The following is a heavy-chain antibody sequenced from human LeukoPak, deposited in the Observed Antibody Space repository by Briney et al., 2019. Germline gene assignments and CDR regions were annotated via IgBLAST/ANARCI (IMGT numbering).Heavy chain of an antibody. V-gene: IGHV1-2*02. Sequence: ASVTVSCKASGYTFTGYYMHWVRQAPGQGLEWMGWINPNSGGTNYAQKFQGRVTMTRDTSIRTAYMELSRLRSDDTAVYYCARAPPATAILDYWGQGTLVTVSS. J-gene: IGHJ4*02. CDR1: GYTFTGYY. D-gene: IGHD1-14*01. CDR3: ARAPPATAILDY. CDR2: INPNSGGT.